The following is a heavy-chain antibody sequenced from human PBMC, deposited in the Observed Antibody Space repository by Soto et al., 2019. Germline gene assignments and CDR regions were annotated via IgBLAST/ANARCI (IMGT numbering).Heavy chain of an antibody. CDR2: IYYSAST. D-gene: IGHD3-22*01. CDR1: GGSISSSSYY. J-gene: IGHJ4*02. V-gene: IGHV4-39*02. Sequence: SETLSLTCTVSGGSISSSSYYWGWIRQPPGKGLEWIGSIYYSASTYYNPSLKSRVTISVDTSKIQFSLKLSSVTAADTAVYYCARDYYDSSGYYDEYYFDYWGQGTRVTVSS. CDR3: ARDYYDSSGYYDEYYFDY.